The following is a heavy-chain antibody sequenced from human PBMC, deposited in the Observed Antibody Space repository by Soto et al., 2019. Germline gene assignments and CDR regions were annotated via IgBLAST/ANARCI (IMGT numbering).Heavy chain of an antibody. CDR3: ARLKTITMVRGVIMRNNWFDP. Sequence: KTSETLSLTCAVYGGSLSGYYWSWIRQPPGKGLEWIGEINHSGSTNYNPSLKSRVTISVDTSKNQFSLKLSSVTAADTAVYYCARLKTITMVRGVIMRNNWFDPWGQGTLVTVSS. CDR2: INHSGST. CDR1: GGSLSGYY. J-gene: IGHJ5*02. V-gene: IGHV4-34*01. D-gene: IGHD3-10*01.